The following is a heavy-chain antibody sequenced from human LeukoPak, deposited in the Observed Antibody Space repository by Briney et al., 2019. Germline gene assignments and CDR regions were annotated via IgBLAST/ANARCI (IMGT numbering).Heavy chain of an antibody. CDR2: INHSGST. J-gene: IGHJ1*01. CDR3: ARGPRYSSSWYRSMGYFQH. V-gene: IGHV4-34*01. Sequence: SETLSLTCAVYGGSFSGYYWSWIRQPPGKWLEWIGEINHSGSTNYNPSLKSRVTISVDTSKNQFSLKLSSVTAADMAVYYCARGPRYSSSWYRSMGYFQHWGQGTLVTVSS. D-gene: IGHD6-13*01. CDR1: GGSFSGYY.